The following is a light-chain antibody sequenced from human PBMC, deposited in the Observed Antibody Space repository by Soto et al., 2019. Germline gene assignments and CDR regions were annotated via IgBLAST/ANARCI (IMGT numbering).Light chain of an antibody. CDR2: GAS. V-gene: IGKV3-20*01. J-gene: IGKJ3*01. Sequence: EIVLTQSPGTLSLSPGERATLSCRASQSVSSSYLAWYQQKPGQAPRLLIYGASSRATGIPDRFSGSGSVTDFTLTISILEPEDFAVYYCQQYSSPLATFGPVTKVDIK. CDR3: QQYSSPLAT. CDR1: QSVSSSY.